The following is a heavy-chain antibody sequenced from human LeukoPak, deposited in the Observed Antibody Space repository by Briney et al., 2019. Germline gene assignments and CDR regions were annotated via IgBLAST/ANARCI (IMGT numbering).Heavy chain of an antibody. Sequence: GGCLRLSCAASGFTFSDYGIQWVRQAPGQGLEWVALICYDGSKKYYADSVKGRFTISRDNTKNTLYLQLNSLRADDTAVYYCARAHSSSSTFDLWGQGTLVTVSS. CDR1: GFTFSDYG. D-gene: IGHD6-6*01. CDR2: ICYDGSKK. CDR3: ARAHSSSSTFDL. V-gene: IGHV3-33*01. J-gene: IGHJ4*02.